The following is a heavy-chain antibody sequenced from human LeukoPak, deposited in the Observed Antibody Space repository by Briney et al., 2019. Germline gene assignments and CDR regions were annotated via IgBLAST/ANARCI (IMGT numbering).Heavy chain of an antibody. CDR3: ARESVYYGSGSYYNWLDY. V-gene: IGHV3-48*03. D-gene: IGHD3-10*01. CDR1: GFTFSSYE. J-gene: IGHJ4*02. Sequence: PGGSLRLSCAASGFTFSSYEMNWVRQAPGKGLEWVSYISSSGSTIYYADSVKGRFTISRDNAKNSLYLQMNSLRAEDTAVYYCARESVYYGSGSYYNWLDYWGQGTLVTVSS. CDR2: ISSSGSTI.